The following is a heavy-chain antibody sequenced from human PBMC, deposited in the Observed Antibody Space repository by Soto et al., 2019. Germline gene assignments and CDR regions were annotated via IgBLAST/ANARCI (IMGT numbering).Heavy chain of an antibody. CDR2: IIPILGIA. CDR1: GGTFSSYT. V-gene: IGHV1-69*02. CDR3: ARAPGVRGSYRNDAFDI. Sequence: QVQLVQSGAEVKKPGSSVKVSCKASGGTFSSYTISWVRQAPGQGLEWMGRIIPILGIANYAQKFQGRVTITADKSTSTAYMERSSLRSEDTAVYYCARAPGVRGSYRNDAFDIWGQGTMVTVSS. D-gene: IGHD3-16*02. J-gene: IGHJ3*02.